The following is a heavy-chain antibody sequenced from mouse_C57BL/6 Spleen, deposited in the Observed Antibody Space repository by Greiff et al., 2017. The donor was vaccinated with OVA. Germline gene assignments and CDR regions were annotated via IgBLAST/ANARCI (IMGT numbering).Heavy chain of an antibody. CDR3: ARRSSSYYFDY. CDR1: GYTFTDYY. V-gene: IGHV1-26*01. J-gene: IGHJ2*01. CDR2: INPNNGGT. Sequence: EVKLQQSGPELVKPGASVKISCKASGYTFTDYYMNWVKQSHGKSLEWIGDINPNNGGTSYNQKFKGKATLTVDKSSSTAYMELRSLTSEDSAVYYCARRSSSYYFDYWGQGTTLTVSS. D-gene: IGHD1-1*01.